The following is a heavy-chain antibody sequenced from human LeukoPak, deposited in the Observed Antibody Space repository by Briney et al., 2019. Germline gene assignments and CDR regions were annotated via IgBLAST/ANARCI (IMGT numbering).Heavy chain of an antibody. J-gene: IGHJ5*02. V-gene: IGHV3-53*01. Sequence: GGSLRLSCAASGFTVSSTHMSWVRQAPGKGLEWVSVIYKDGKIYYIDSVKGRFTISRDTSKNSLYLQMNSLRAEDTAVYYCASRRRSSSWYENWFDPWGQGTLVTVSS. CDR3: ASRRRSSSWYENWFDP. CDR1: GFTVSSTH. D-gene: IGHD6-13*01. CDR2: IYKDGKI.